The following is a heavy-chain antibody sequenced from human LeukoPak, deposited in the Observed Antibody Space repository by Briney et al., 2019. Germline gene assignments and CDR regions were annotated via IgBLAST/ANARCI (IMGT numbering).Heavy chain of an antibody. Sequence: GGSLRLSCAGSGFTFNSYAMSWVRQAPGKGLEWVSAISASGGTTYYADSVKGRFTISRDNSENTLFLQMNSLRAEDMAVYYCAKEPREYCSSTSCPNWFDLWGQGTLVTVSS. J-gene: IGHJ5*02. D-gene: IGHD2-2*01. CDR1: GFTFNSYA. CDR2: ISASGGTT. CDR3: AKEPREYCSSTSCPNWFDL. V-gene: IGHV3-23*01.